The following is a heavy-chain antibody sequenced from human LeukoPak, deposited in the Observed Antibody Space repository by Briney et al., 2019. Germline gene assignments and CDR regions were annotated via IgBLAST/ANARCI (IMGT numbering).Heavy chain of an antibody. J-gene: IGHJ4*02. Sequence: EASVKVSCKVSGSSLIELSTHWVRQAPGKGLERMGGINLKHGNPVNAQKFQGRITMTEDTTADTAYMEVNSLTSEDTAIYCCAKGVAVAGTPPGGDYWGQGTLLTVSS. CDR1: GSSLIELS. V-gene: IGHV1-24*01. D-gene: IGHD6-19*01. CDR2: INLKHGNP. CDR3: AKGVAVAGTPPGGDY.